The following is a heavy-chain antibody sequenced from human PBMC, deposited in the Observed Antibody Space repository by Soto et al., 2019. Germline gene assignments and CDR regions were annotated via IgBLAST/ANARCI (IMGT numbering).Heavy chain of an antibody. J-gene: IGHJ6*03. CDR1: GFTFSSYW. CDR2: IKQDGSEK. V-gene: IGHV3-7*01. D-gene: IGHD1-7*01. Sequence: GGSLRLSCAPSGFTFSSYWMIWVRQATGKRLEWVANIKQDGSEKYYVDSVKGRFTISRDNAKNSLYLQMNSLRAEDTAVYYCARSMNNWNYGPSGYYYYMDVWGKGTTVTVS. CDR3: ARSMNNWNYGPSGYYYYMDV.